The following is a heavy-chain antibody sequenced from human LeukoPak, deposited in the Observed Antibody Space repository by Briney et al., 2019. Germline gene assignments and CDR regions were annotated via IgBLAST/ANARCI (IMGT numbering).Heavy chain of an antibody. Sequence: SQTLSLTCAVSGGSISNGSYSWSWIRQPPGKGLEWIGYIYPRGSTYYNPSLKSRVTMSLDRSANQFSLNLSSVTAADTAVYYCARFSPRAMGNYFDFWGQGTLVTVSS. D-gene: IGHD7-27*01. CDR3: ARFSPRAMGNYFDF. V-gene: IGHV4-30-2*01. CDR2: IYPRGST. CDR1: GGSISNGSYS. J-gene: IGHJ4*02.